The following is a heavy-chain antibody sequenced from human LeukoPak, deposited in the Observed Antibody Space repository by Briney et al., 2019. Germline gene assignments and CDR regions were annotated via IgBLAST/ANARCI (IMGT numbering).Heavy chain of an antibody. Sequence: ASVKVSCKASGYTFTSYGISWVRQAPGQGLEWMGWISAYNGNTNYAQKLQGRVTMTTDTSTSTAYMELRSLRSDDTAVYYCARVVSITGIWTDYNWFDPWGQGTLVTVSP. CDR2: ISAYNGNT. V-gene: IGHV1-18*01. CDR1: GYTFTSYG. CDR3: ARVVSITGIWTDYNWFDP. J-gene: IGHJ5*02. D-gene: IGHD1-20*01.